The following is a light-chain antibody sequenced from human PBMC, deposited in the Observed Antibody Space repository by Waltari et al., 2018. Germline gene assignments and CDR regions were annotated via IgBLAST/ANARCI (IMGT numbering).Light chain of an antibody. CDR3: QQSYNTPIT. Sequence: DIQMTQSPSSLSASVGDRVTITCRASQSISNYLNWYQQKPGKAPKLLIYAASSLQSGVPSRFSGSGSGTEFTLTISSLQPEDFATYCCQQSYNTPITFGQGTRLEIK. CDR1: QSISNY. V-gene: IGKV1-39*01. J-gene: IGKJ5*01. CDR2: AAS.